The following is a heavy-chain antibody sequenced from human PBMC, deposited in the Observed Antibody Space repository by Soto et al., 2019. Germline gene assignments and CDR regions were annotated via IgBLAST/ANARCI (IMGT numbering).Heavy chain of an antibody. D-gene: IGHD5-18*01. Sequence: QVQLVQSGAGVKKPGSSVKVSCKASGGTFSSYAISWVRQAPGQGLEWMGGIIPIFGTANYAQKFQGRVTITADESTSTAYMELSSLRSEDTAVYYCARSGYSYGLGYYGMDVWGQGTTVTVSS. V-gene: IGHV1-69*12. CDR1: GGTFSSYA. CDR3: ARSGYSYGLGYYGMDV. CDR2: IIPIFGTA. J-gene: IGHJ6*02.